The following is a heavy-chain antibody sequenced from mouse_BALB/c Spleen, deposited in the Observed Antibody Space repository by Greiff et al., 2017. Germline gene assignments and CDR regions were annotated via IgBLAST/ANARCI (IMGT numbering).Heavy chain of an antibody. CDR2: IWSGGST. CDR1: GFSLTSYG. J-gene: IGHJ2*01. V-gene: IGHV2-2*02. Sequence: VKLQESGPGLVQPSQSLSITCTVSGFSLTSYGVHWVRQSPGKGLEWLGVIWSGGSTDYTAAFISRLSISKDNSKSQVFFKMNSLQANDTAIDYCARSLLRDYFDYWGQGTTRTVSA. D-gene: IGHD2-10*01. CDR3: ARSLLRDYFDY.